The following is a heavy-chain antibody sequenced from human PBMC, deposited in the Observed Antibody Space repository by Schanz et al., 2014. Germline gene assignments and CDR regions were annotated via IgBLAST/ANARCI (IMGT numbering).Heavy chain of an antibody. CDR3: ARKVVATIGGYYDN. V-gene: IGHV3-23*04. J-gene: IGHJ4*02. CDR1: GFTFSSYS. Sequence: EVQLVESGGGLVQPGGSLRLSCTASGFTFSSYSMNWVRQAPGKGLEWVSSISSGGGSTYYADSVKGRFTISGDNSKNTLYLQMNSLRAEDTAVYYCARKVVATIGGYYDNWGQGTLVIVSS. D-gene: IGHD5-12*01. CDR2: ISSGGGST.